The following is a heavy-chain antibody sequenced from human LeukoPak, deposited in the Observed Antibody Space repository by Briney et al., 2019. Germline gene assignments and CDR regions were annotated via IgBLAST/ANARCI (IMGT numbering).Heavy chain of an antibody. Sequence: GGSLRLSCAASGFTFSNYALSWVRQAPGKGLEWVSAIHYSGGSTYYADSVKGRFTISRDNSKNTLYLQMNSLRAEDTAVYYCARDRGGYIDYWGQGTLVTVSS. CDR1: GFTFSNYA. V-gene: IGHV3-23*01. CDR2: IHYSGGST. D-gene: IGHD2-15*01. CDR3: ARDRGGYIDY. J-gene: IGHJ4*02.